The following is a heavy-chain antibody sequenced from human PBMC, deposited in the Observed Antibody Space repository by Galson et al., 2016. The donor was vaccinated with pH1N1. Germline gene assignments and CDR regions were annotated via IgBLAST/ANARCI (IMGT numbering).Heavy chain of an antibody. V-gene: IGHV3-9*01. Sequence: SLRLSCAASGFTFDDYAMHWVRQAPGKGLEWVSGINWSGHSTGYADSVKGRFTVSRDNAKNSLYLQMNSLKSEDTALYYCVKDWGSSGWSLTDDWGQGTLVTVSA. D-gene: IGHD6-19*01. CDR1: GFTFDDYA. CDR2: INWSGHST. CDR3: VKDWGSSGWSLTDD. J-gene: IGHJ4*02.